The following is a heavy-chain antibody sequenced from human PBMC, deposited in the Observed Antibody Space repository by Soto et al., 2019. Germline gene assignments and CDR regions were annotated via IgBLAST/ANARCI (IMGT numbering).Heavy chain of an antibody. CDR1: GYTFTGYY. CDR3: ARDGGSGWYVRLDY. Sequence: ASVKVSCKASGYTFTGYYMHWVRQAPGQGLEWMGWINPNSGGTNYAQKFQGWVTMTRDTSISTAYMELSRLRSDDTAVYYCARDGGSGWYVRLDYWGQGTLVTVSS. V-gene: IGHV1-2*04. D-gene: IGHD6-19*01. CDR2: INPNSGGT. J-gene: IGHJ4*02.